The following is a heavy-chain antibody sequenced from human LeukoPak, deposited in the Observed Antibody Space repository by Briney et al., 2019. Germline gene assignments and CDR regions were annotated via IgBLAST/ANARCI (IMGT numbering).Heavy chain of an antibody. Sequence: GESLRISCKGSGYSFTNYWIAWMRQMPGSGLECMGITYPGDSDTRYSPSFQGQVTISADKSITTAYLQWSSLKASDTAIYYCATRGASIVGPINDAFDIWGQGTMVTVSS. CDR3: ATRGASIVGPINDAFDI. CDR2: TYPGDSDT. V-gene: IGHV5-51*01. CDR1: GYSFTNYW. J-gene: IGHJ3*02. D-gene: IGHD1-26*01.